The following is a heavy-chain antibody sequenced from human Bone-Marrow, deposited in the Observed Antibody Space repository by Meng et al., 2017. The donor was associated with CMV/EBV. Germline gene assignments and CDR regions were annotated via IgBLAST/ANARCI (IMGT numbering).Heavy chain of an antibody. J-gene: IGHJ4*02. CDR2: IKSKTDGETA. Sequence: LVESGGDSGKPGGSLGLSCAGSGFTFSNAWMSWVRQAPGKGLEWVGRIKSKTDGETADYNAPVKGRFTISRDDSKNTLYLQMNSLKTEDTAIYYCIWNDLGDYWGQGTLVTVSS. CDR1: GFTFSNAW. D-gene: IGHD1-1*01. CDR3: IWNDLGDY. V-gene: IGHV3-15*01.